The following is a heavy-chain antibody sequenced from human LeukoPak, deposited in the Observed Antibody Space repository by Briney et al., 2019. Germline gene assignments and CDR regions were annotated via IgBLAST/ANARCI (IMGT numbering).Heavy chain of an antibody. CDR1: GYSISSGYY. Sequence: SSETLSLTCTVSGYSISSGYYWGWIRQPPGKGPEWIGSIYHSGSTYYNPSLKSRVTISVDTSKNQFSLKLSSVTAADTAVYYCAREWQFCSGAGCSYFDFWGPGTLVTVSS. V-gene: IGHV4-38-2*02. D-gene: IGHD2-15*01. CDR3: AREWQFCSGAGCSYFDF. J-gene: IGHJ4*02. CDR2: IYHSGST.